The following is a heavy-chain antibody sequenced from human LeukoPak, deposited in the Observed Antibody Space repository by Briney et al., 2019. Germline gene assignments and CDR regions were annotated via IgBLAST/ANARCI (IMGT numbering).Heavy chain of an antibody. CDR1: VRSIRSGDAY. CDR3: ARAGITMVRGVTWQPPLYDWFDP. CDR2: SCYSGST. V-gene: IGHV4-30-4*01. J-gene: IGHJ5*02. D-gene: IGHD3-10*01. Sequence: SQTLSLTCTVSVRSIRSGDAYWRWIRQPPGKGLEWIGYSCYSGSTCYNPVLKSQVTISVDTSKTQFSLKLSSVTAADTAVYYCARAGITMVRGVTWQPPLYDWFDPWGQGTLVTVSS.